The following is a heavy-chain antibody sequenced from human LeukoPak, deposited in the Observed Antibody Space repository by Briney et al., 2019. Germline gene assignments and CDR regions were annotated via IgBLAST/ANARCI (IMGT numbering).Heavy chain of an antibody. CDR1: SASITSSPYF. D-gene: IGHD3-10*01. J-gene: IGHJ4*02. Sequence: SETLSLTCTVSSASITSSPYFWGWIRQSPGKGLEWIGSISYSGTTYYNPSLKSRVTISVDTAKNQFSLKLNSVTAADTAVFYCAANSADYNTLGSSYKVWGQGTLVTVSS. V-gene: IGHV4-39*01. CDR3: AANSADYNTLGSSYKV. CDR2: ISYSGTT.